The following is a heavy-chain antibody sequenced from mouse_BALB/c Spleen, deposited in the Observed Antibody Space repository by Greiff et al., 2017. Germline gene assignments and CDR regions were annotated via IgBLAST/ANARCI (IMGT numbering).Heavy chain of an antibody. D-gene: IGHD1-1*01. V-gene: IGHV5-6-5*01. CDR1: GFTFSSYA. Sequence: EVKVVESGGGLVKPGGSLKLSCAASGFTFSSYAMSWVRQTPEKRLEWVASISSGGSTYYPDSVKGRFTISRDNARNILYLQMSSLRSEDTAMYYCAREVYYGSSPSFAYWGQGTLVTVSA. CDR3: AREVYYGSSPSFAY. CDR2: ISSGGST. J-gene: IGHJ3*01.